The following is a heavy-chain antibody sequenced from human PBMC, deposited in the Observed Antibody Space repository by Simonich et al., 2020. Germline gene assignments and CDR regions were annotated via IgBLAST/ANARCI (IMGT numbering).Heavy chain of an antibody. J-gene: IGHJ4*02. D-gene: IGHD3-10*01. V-gene: IGHV1-2*02. Sequence: QVQLVQSGAEVKKPGASVKVSCKASGYTFTGYYMHWGRQAPGQGLEWMGRINPNRGGTNYAQKFQGRVTMTRDTSISTAYMELSRLRSDDTAVYYCARDYGSGSYYNALSDYWGQGTLVTVSS. CDR2: INPNRGGT. CDR1: GYTFTGYY. CDR3: ARDYGSGSYYNALSDY.